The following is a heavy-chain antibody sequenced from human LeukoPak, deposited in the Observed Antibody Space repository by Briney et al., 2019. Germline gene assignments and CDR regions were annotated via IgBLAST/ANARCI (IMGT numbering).Heavy chain of an antibody. V-gene: IGHV3-53*01. CDR2: IYSGGST. D-gene: IGHD3-9*01. Sequence: GGSLRLSCAASGFTVSSNYMSWVRQAPGKGLEWVSVIYSGGSTYYADSVKGRFTISRDNSKNALYLQMNSLRAEDTAVYYCASPGYDILTPLDYWGQGTLVTVSS. J-gene: IGHJ4*02. CDR3: ASPGYDILTPLDY. CDR1: GFTVSSNY.